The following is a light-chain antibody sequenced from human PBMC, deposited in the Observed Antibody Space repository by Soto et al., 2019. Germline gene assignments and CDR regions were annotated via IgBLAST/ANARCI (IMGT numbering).Light chain of an antibody. CDR1: QSVSAY. Sequence: EIVLTQSPATLSLSPGERATLSCRASQSVSAYLAWYQQKPGQAPRLLIYDASNRATGIPARFSGSGSGTDFTLTIKRLEPEDFAVYYCQHRSNWPRTFGQGTKVEIK. CDR2: DAS. J-gene: IGKJ1*01. V-gene: IGKV3-11*01. CDR3: QHRSNWPRT.